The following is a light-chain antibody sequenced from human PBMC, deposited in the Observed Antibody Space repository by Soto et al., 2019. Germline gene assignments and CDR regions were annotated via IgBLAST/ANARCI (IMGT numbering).Light chain of an antibody. CDR2: GAS. Sequence: ELVMTQSQATLSVSPGERATLSCRASKSVSSTLAWYQQKPGQAPRLLIYGASTRATGIPARFSGSGSGTEFTLTISSLQSEDFAVYYCQQYKNWPPYTFGQGTKLEIK. CDR1: KSVSST. CDR3: QQYKNWPPYT. J-gene: IGKJ2*01. V-gene: IGKV3-15*01.